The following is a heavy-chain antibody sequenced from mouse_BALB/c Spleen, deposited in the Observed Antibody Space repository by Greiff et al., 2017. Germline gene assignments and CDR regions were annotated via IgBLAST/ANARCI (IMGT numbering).Heavy chain of an antibody. CDR2: INPYNDGT. CDR3: ARGGLSLRLDY. V-gene: IGHV1-14*01. Sequence: EVKLQESGPELVKPGASVKMSCKASGYTFTSYVMHWVKQKPGQGLEWIGYINPYNDGTKYNEKFKGKATLTSDKSSSTAYMELSSLTSEDSAVYYCARGGLSLRLDYWGQGTSVTVSS. CDR1: GYTFTSYV. J-gene: IGHJ4*01. D-gene: IGHD1-1*01.